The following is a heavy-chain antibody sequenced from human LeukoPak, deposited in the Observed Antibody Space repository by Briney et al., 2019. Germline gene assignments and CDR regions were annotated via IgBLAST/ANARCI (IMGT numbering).Heavy chain of an antibody. CDR3: ARVPANWGFFAFDI. CDR1: GDSISSYY. Sequence: PSETLSLTCTVSGDSISSYYWSWVRQPAGKGLEWIGRIHPSGSTNYNPSLKSRVTLSVDTSKNQFSLKLSSVTAADTAVYYCARVPANWGFFAFDIWGQGTMVTVSS. D-gene: IGHD7-27*01. V-gene: IGHV4-4*07. J-gene: IGHJ3*02. CDR2: IHPSGST.